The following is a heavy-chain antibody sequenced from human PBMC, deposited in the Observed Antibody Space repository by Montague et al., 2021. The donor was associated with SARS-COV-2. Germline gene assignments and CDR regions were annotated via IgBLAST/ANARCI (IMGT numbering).Heavy chain of an antibody. J-gene: IGHJ4*02. CDR2: IYYNGSA. D-gene: IGHD3-10*01. V-gene: IGHV4-59*08. CDR1: GDSVSRSY. Sequence: SETLSLTCTVAGDSVSRSYWNWIRQTPGKGLEWIGNIYYNGSANYNPSLKSRLSISLDTSKNQLSLTLTSVTAADTAIYYCARQITMVREPFDSWGQGTLVLVSS. CDR3: ARQITMVREPFDS.